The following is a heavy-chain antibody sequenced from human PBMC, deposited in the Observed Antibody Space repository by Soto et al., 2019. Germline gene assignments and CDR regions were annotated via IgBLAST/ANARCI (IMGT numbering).Heavy chain of an antibody. D-gene: IGHD3-3*01. CDR3: AKVANVGVVVEYFDH. CDR1: GFNFANYA. CDR2: ISSTGRRT. Sequence: GGSLRLSCGSSGFNFANYAMGWVRQAPGKGLEWVSGISSTGRRTYYADSVRGRFSISRDNSKNTVDLQINSLRAEDTAVYYCAKVANVGVVVEYFDHWGQGSLVTVSS. V-gene: IGHV3-23*01. J-gene: IGHJ4*02.